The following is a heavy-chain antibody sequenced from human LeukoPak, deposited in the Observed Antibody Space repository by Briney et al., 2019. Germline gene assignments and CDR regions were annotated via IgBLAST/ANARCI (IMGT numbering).Heavy chain of an antibody. Sequence: GGSLRLSCAASGFIFSSYAMSWVRQAPGKGLEWVSTISGSGGSTLYADSVKGRFTISRDNSKNTLYLQMNSLRAEDTAVYYCAKAFRIVGATSDGYWYDYWGQGTLVTVSS. CDR3: AKAFRIVGATSDGYWYDY. J-gene: IGHJ4*02. V-gene: IGHV3-23*01. CDR2: ISGSGGST. D-gene: IGHD1-26*01. CDR1: GFIFSSYA.